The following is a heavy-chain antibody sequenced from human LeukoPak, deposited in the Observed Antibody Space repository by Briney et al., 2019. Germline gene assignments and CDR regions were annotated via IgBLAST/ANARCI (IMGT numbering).Heavy chain of an antibody. Sequence: PSETLSLTCAVYGGSFSGYYWSWIRQPPGKGLEWIGEINHSGSTNYNPSLKSRVTISVDTSKNQFSLKLSSVTAADTAVYYCARAGSSWSAFDYWGQGTLVTVSS. CDR3: ARAGSSWSAFDY. CDR2: INHSGST. J-gene: IGHJ4*02. CDR1: GGSFSGYY. V-gene: IGHV4-34*01. D-gene: IGHD6-13*01.